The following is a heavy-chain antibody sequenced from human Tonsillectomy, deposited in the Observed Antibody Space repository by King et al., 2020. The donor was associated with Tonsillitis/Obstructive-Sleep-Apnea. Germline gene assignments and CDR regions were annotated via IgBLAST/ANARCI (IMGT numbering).Heavy chain of an antibody. V-gene: IGHV4-34*01. CDR1: GESFSGHY. CDR2: INHSGST. Sequence: VQLQQWGAGLLKPSETLSLTCAVYGESFSGHYWSWIRQPPGKGLEWIGEINHSGSTNYNPSLKSRVTISVDTSKNQFSLNLSSVTAADTSVYYCARRHSVTVVPFDYWGRGTLVPVPS. CDR3: ARRHSVTVVPFDY. D-gene: IGHD1-20*01. J-gene: IGHJ4*02.